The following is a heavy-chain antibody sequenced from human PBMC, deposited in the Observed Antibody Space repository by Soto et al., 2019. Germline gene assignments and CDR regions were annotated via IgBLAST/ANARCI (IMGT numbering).Heavy chain of an antibody. CDR3: ARDMVDYDFWSGYYTSSWFDP. CDR1: GGTFSSYT. Sequence: QVQLVQSGAEVKKPGSSVKVSCKASGGTFSSYTISWVRQAPGQGLEWMGRIIPILGIANYAQKFQGRVTITADKSTSTAYMELSSLRSEDTAVYYCARDMVDYDFWSGYYTSSWFDPWGQGTLVTVSS. CDR2: IIPILGIA. V-gene: IGHV1-69*08. J-gene: IGHJ5*02. D-gene: IGHD3-3*01.